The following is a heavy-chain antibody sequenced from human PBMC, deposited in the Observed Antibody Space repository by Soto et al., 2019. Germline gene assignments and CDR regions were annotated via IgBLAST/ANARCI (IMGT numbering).Heavy chain of an antibody. J-gene: IGHJ6*02. V-gene: IGHV3-7*01. CDR2: IKQDGNDL. Sequence: GGSLRLSCAASGFTFSSYWMSWVRQAPEKGLEWVANIKQDGNDLNYVDSVKGRFTISRDNAQNTLYLQMDSLSVEDTAVYYCARDLFTSPKNYFYGMDVWGQGTTVTVSS. D-gene: IGHD2-21*01. CDR1: GFTFSSYW. CDR3: ARDLFTSPKNYFYGMDV.